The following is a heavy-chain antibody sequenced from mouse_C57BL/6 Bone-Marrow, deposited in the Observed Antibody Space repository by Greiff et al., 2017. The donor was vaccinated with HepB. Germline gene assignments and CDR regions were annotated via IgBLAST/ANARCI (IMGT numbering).Heavy chain of an antibody. V-gene: IGHV14-4*01. Sequence: VQLQQSGAELVRPGASVKLSCTASGFNIKDDYMHWVKQRPEQGLEWIGWIDPENGDTEYASKFQGKATITADTSSNTAYLQLSSLTSEDTAVYYCTTRGGITTVGDFDYWGQGTTLTVSS. CDR1: GFNIKDDY. D-gene: IGHD1-1*01. CDR3: TTRGGITTVGDFDY. CDR2: IDPENGDT. J-gene: IGHJ2*01.